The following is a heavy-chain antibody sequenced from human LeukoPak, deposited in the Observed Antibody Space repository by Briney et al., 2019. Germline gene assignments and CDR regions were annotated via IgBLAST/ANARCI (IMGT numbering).Heavy chain of an antibody. CDR1: GFTFSSYA. CDR2: ISGSGGST. D-gene: IGHD3-22*01. Sequence: PGRSLRLSCAASGFTFSSYAMSWVRQAPGKGLEWVSAISGSGGSTYYADSVKGRFTIFRDNSKNTLYLQMNSLRAEDTAVYYCAKRLYGSGYYAGDAFDIWGQGTMVTVSS. J-gene: IGHJ3*02. CDR3: AKRLYGSGYYAGDAFDI. V-gene: IGHV3-23*01.